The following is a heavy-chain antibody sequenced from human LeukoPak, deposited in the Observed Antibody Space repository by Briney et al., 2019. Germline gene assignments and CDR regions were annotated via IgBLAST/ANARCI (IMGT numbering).Heavy chain of an antibody. D-gene: IGHD3-10*01. CDR3: AREFVHSGLGSYYPFHD. CDR2: VYHTGSS. CDR1: GGSINTTNYY. J-gene: IGHJ4*01. Sequence: SETLSLTCTVSGGSINTTNYYWGWIRQSPGKGLGWIGGVYHTGSSFHNPSLRSRATISVDTSKNQFSLKLSSVTAADTAVYYCAREFVHSGLGSYYPFHDWGHGTLVTVSS. V-gene: IGHV4-39*07.